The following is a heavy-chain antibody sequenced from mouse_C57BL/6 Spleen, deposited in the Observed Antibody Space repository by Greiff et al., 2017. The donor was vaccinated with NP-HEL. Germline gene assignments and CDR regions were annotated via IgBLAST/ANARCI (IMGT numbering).Heavy chain of an antibody. CDR2: FYPGSGSI. D-gene: IGHD2-3*01. Sequence: QVQLQQSGAELVKPGASVKLSCKASGYTFTEYTIHWVKQRSGQGLEWIGWFYPGSGSIKYNEKFKDKATLTADKSSSTVYMELSRLTSEDSAVYFCARHEDLGDGYSYWYFDVWGTGTTVTVSS. V-gene: IGHV1-62-2*01. CDR1: GYTFTEYT. CDR3: ARHEDLGDGYSYWYFDV. J-gene: IGHJ1*03.